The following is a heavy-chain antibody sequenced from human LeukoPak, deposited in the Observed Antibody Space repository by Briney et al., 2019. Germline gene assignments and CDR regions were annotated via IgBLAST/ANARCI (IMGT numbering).Heavy chain of an antibody. D-gene: IGHD5-18*01. CDR3: ASVPLEPTAMYAFDI. J-gene: IGHJ3*02. V-gene: IGHV4-31*03. Sequence: SETLSLTCTVSGGSISSGGYYWSWIRQHPGKGLEWIGYIYYSGSTYYNPSLKSRVTISVDTSKNQFSLKLSSVTAADTAVYYCASVPLEPTAMYAFDIWGQGTMVTVSS. CDR2: IYYSGST. CDR1: GGSISSGGYY.